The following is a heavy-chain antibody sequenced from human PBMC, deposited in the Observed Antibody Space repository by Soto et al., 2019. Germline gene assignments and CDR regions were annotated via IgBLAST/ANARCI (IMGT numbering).Heavy chain of an antibody. CDR3: ARGYGDRYDGNGYLGRH. D-gene: IGHD3-22*01. CDR1: GFPFSSYW. Sequence: EVQLVESGGGLVQPGESLTLSCAASGFPFSSYWMHWVRQAPGKGLVWVSRIKSDGSGTYYADSVQDRFTISRDNARNALYLPRKSLRVEDTAVYFCARGYGDRYDGNGYLGRHWGQGTLVTVSS. V-gene: IGHV3-74*01. CDR2: IKSDGSGT. J-gene: IGHJ4*02.